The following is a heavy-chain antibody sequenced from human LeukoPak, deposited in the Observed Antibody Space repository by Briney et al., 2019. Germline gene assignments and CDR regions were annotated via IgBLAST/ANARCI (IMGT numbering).Heavy chain of an antibody. D-gene: IGHD2-15*01. CDR3: ARDLGSEGSDY. Sequence: QPGGSLRLSCAASGFTFSSYGMNWVRQAPGKGLEWVAVIWYDGSNKYYADSVKGRFTISRDNSKNTLYLQMNSLRAEDTAVYYCARDLGSEGSDYWGQGTLVTVSS. V-gene: IGHV3-33*08. CDR2: IWYDGSNK. J-gene: IGHJ4*02. CDR1: GFTFSSYG.